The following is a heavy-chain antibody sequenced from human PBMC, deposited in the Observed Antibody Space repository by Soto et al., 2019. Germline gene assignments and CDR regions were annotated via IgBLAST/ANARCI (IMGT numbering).Heavy chain of an antibody. CDR2: IYYSGST. J-gene: IGHJ4*02. Sequence: QVQLQESGPGLVKPSETLSLTCTVSGGYLSSYYWTWIRQPPGKGLEWIGYIYYSGSTNYNPSLKSRVTMSIDTSKNQFSLKLSSVTAADTAVYYCARAFGSTMPSLFWGQGTLVTVSS. CDR1: GGYLSSYY. D-gene: IGHD2-2*01. CDR3: ARAFGSTMPSLF. V-gene: IGHV4-59*01.